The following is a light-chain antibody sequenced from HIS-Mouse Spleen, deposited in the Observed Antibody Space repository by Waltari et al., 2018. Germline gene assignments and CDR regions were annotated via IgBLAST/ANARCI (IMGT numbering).Light chain of an antibody. CDR2: EVS. CDR3: SSYAGSNNLV. V-gene: IGLV2-8*01. J-gene: IGLJ2*01. Sequence: QSALTQPPSASGSPGRSVTIPCTGPSSAVGGHNTLSWYQQHPGKAPTLMIYEVSKRPSGVPDRFSGSKSGNTASLTVSGLQAEDEADYYCSSYAGSNNLVFGGGTKLTVL. CDR1: SSAVGGHNT.